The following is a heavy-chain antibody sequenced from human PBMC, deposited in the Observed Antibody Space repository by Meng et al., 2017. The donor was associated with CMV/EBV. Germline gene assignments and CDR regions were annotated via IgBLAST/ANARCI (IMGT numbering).Heavy chain of an antibody. J-gene: IGHJ4*02. CDR3: ARDGLGYSSSWENYFDY. V-gene: IGHV4-59*01. Sequence: GSLRLSCTVSGGSISSYYWSWIRQPPGKGLEWIGYIYYSGSTNYNPSLKSRVTISVDTSKNQFSLKLSSVTAADTAVYYRARDGLGYSSSWENYFDYWGQGTLVTVSS. CDR1: GGSISSYY. CDR2: IYYSGST. D-gene: IGHD6-13*01.